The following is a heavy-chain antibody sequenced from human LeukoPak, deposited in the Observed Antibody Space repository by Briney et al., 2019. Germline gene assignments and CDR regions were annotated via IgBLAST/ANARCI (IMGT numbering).Heavy chain of an antibody. CDR2: IYHSGST. V-gene: IGHV4-30-2*01. J-gene: IGHJ3*02. CDR3: ARVFRITKAFDI. Sequence: SQTLSLTCTVSGGSINSGSYKWSWIRQPPGKGLEWIGYIYHSGSTYYNPSLKSRVTISEDRSKKQFSLKLSSVTAADTAVYYCARVFRITKAFDIWGQGTMVTVS. D-gene: IGHD1-1*01. CDR1: GGSINSGSYK.